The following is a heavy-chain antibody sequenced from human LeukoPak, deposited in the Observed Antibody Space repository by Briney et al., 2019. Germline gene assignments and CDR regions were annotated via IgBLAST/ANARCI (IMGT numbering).Heavy chain of an antibody. J-gene: IGHJ4*02. CDR1: GFTFSTYA. Sequence: PGGSLRLSCAASGFTFSTYAMTWVRQAPGKGLEWVSAISGSGGSTYYAGSVRGWFTISRDNSKNTLYLQMNSLRAEDTAVYYCAKDGSSWYGGGEDYWGQGTLVTVSA. V-gene: IGHV3-23*01. CDR3: AKDGSSWYGGGEDY. CDR2: ISGSGGST. D-gene: IGHD6-13*01.